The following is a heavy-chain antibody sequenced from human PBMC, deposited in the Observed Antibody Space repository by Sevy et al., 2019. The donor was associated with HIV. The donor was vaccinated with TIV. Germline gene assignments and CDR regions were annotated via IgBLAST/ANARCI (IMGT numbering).Heavy chain of an antibody. Sequence: GGSLRLSCAASGFSFNTHVMHWVRQAPGKGLDWVALISYDGSAKYYADSVKGRFTVSRDDSKNMLYLQMNSLRPEDSAVYYCAREGGHTSAWTPGKYWGQGTQVTVSS. J-gene: IGHJ4*02. D-gene: IGHD6-19*01. V-gene: IGHV3-30-3*01. CDR3: AREGGHTSAWTPGKY. CDR1: GFSFNTHV. CDR2: ISYDGSAK.